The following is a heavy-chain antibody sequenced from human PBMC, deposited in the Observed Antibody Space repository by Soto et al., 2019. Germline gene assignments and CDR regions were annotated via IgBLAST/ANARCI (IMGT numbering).Heavy chain of an antibody. CDR3: ARDTESNRYND. Sequence: ASVKVSCKASGYTFSTSCISWVLQAPGQGLEWVGWIRPDNGNTKSAQRLQGRVTLTTDTSASTAYMELRSLTSDDTAMYYCARDTESNRYNDWGQGTLVTVSS. J-gene: IGHJ1*01. D-gene: IGHD1-20*01. CDR2: IRPDNGNT. CDR1: GYTFSTSC. V-gene: IGHV1-18*01.